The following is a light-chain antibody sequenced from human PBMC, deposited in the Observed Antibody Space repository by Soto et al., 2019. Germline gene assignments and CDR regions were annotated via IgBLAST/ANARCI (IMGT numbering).Light chain of an antibody. V-gene: IGKV1-9*01. CDR2: VAS. J-gene: IGKJ4*01. CDR1: QGIDSH. Sequence: IQLTQSPSSLSASVGDRVTITCRASQGIDSHLAWYQQKPGKGPKLLIYVASTLQSGVPSRFSGSGSGTDFTLTISHLQPDDFAAYYCQQVHSWPLTFGGGTKVEIK. CDR3: QQVHSWPLT.